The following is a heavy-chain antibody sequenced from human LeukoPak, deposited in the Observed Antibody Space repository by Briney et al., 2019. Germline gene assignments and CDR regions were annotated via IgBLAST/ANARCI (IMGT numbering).Heavy chain of an antibody. J-gene: IGHJ3*02. CDR1: GFTVTSTY. D-gene: IGHD3-9*01. Sequence: GGSLRLSCAASGFTVTSTYMTWVRRAPGRGLEWVLVIYSGGTTYYSNSVEGRFTISRDKGTNSLHLQMNALRHEDTALYYCARGGPGYRDAYDIWGQGTMVTVSS. V-gene: IGHV3-66*01. CDR3: ARGGPGYRDAYDI. CDR2: IYSGGTT.